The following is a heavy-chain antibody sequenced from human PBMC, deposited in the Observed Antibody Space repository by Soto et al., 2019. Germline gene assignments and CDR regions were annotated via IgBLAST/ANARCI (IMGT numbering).Heavy chain of an antibody. CDR1: GYGFASYW. J-gene: IGHJ3*02. CDR3: ARQETRTDAFDI. Sequence: GESLKISGNTSGYGFASYWIGWVLQMPGKGLEWMGIIFPGDSETRYNPSFQGQVTISADNSITTAYLRWSSLKASDTAIYYCARQETRTDAFDIWGQGTMVTVSS. CDR2: IFPGDSET. V-gene: IGHV5-51*01.